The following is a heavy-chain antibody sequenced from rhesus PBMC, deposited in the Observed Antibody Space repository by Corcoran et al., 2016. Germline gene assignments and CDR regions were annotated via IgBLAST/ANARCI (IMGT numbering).Heavy chain of an antibody. J-gene: IGHJ4*01. CDR3: ARHRGGSDLDC. CDR2: ISDSSGTT. D-gene: IGHD6-25*01. Sequence: QVQLQESGPGLVKPLETLSLTCAVSGYSISSGYYWGCIRQPPGKGLEYIGYISDSSGTTYYNPSLKSRVTISKDTSRKQYSLTLSTVTAADTAVYYCARHRGGSDLDCWGQGVLVTVSS. CDR1: GYSISSGYY. V-gene: IGHV4-99*01.